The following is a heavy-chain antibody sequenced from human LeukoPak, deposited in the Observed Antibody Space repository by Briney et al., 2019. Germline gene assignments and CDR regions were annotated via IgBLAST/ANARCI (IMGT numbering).Heavy chain of an antibody. CDR2: IKQDGSEK. V-gene: IGHV3-7*01. CDR3: ARGLSGVTGYTYGRGIDY. J-gene: IGHJ4*02. Sequence: GSLRLSCAASEFTFNNYWMSWVRQAPGKGLEWVANIKQDGSEKYYVDSVKGRFTISRDNAKNSLYLQMNSLRAEDTAVYYCARGLSGVTGYTYGRGIDYWGQGTLVTVSS. D-gene: IGHD5-18*01. CDR1: EFTFNNYW.